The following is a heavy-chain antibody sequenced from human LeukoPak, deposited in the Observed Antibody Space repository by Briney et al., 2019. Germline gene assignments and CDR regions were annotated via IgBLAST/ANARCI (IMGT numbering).Heavy chain of an antibody. CDR1: GYTFTCYY. CDR2: INPNSGGT. CDR3: ARGLGAAAPYGMDV. Sequence: ASVKVACKASGYTFTCYYMHWVRQAPGQGLEWMGWINPNSGGTNYAQKFQGRVTMTRDTSISTAYMELSRLRSDDTAVYYCARGLGAAAPYGMDVWGQGTTVTVSS. J-gene: IGHJ6*02. D-gene: IGHD2-2*01. V-gene: IGHV1-2*02.